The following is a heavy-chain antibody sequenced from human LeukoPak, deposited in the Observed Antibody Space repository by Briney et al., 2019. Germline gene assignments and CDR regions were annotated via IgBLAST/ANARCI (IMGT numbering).Heavy chain of an antibody. CDR3: ARETILGAITGWFDP. J-gene: IGHJ5*02. CDR2: MNVNSGEA. Sequence: ASVTVSCKASGYTFSTYDINWVRQAPGQGLEWMGWMNVNSGEAGYAQKFQGRVTMTRDTSTNTAYMEVGSLTSEDSAIYYCARETILGAITGWFDPWGQGTLVIVSS. D-gene: IGHD4/OR15-4a*01. CDR1: GYTFSTYD. V-gene: IGHV1-8*01.